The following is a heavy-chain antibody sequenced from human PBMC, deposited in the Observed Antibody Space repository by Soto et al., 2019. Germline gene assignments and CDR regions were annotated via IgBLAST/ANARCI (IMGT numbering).Heavy chain of an antibody. Sequence: KASETLSLTCTVSGASISGFNWSWIRKSAGKGLEWIGRTYATGTTDYNPSLKSRVMMSVDTSKKQFSLKLMSVTVADTAVYYCVRDGTKFLRNWFDSWGQGISVTVSS. CDR1: GASISGFN. CDR3: VRDGTKFLRNWFDS. J-gene: IGHJ5*01. CDR2: TYATGTT. D-gene: IGHD1-1*01. V-gene: IGHV4-4*07.